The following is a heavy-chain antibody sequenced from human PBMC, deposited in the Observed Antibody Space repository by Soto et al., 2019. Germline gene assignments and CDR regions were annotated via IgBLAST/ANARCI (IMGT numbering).Heavy chain of an antibody. CDR2: ISYDGSNK. D-gene: IGHD2-15*01. CDR3: AREGGYCSGGSCYSVWESGYFDV. Sequence: QVQLVESGGGVVQPGRSLRLSCAASGFTFSSYAMHWVRQAPGKGLEWVAVISYDGSNKYYADSVKGRFTISRDNSKNTLYLQMNSLRAEYTAVYYCAREGGYCSGGSCYSVWESGYFDVWGRGTLVTVSS. CDR1: GFTFSSYA. J-gene: IGHJ2*01. V-gene: IGHV3-30-3*01.